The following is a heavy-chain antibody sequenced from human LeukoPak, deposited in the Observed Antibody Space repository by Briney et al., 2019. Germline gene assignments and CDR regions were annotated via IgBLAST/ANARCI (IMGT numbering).Heavy chain of an antibody. Sequence: GSLRLSCAASGFTFSSYWMSWVRQPPGKGLEWIGEVYHSGGGNKNYNPPLKSRATISIDTSRNQFSLKLSSVTAADTAVYYCAKWTEGGAFDSWGQGTMLIVSS. V-gene: IGHV4/OR15-8*02. CDR3: AKWTEGGAFDS. CDR2: VYHSGGGNK. J-gene: IGHJ3*01. D-gene: IGHD1-26*01. CDR1: GFTFSSYW.